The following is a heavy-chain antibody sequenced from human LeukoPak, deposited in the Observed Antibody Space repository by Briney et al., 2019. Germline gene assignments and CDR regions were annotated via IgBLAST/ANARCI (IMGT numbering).Heavy chain of an antibody. J-gene: IGHJ2*01. CDR2: IRYDGSNK. CDR1: GFTFSSYG. D-gene: IGHD3-10*01. V-gene: IGHV3-30*02. CDR3: ARDYMVFVSKWYFDL. Sequence: PGGSLRLSCAASGFTFSSYGMHWVRQAPGKGLEWVAFIRYDGSNKYYADSVKGRFTISRDNSKNTLYLQMNSLRAEDTAVYYCARDYMVFVSKWYFDLWGRGTLVTVSS.